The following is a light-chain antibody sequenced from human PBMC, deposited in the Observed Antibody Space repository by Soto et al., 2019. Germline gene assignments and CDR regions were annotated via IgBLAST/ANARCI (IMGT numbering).Light chain of an antibody. J-gene: IGLJ2*01. Sequence: QPVLTQPPSVSEAPRQRVTISCSGSSSNIGNNAVNWYQQLPGKAPKLLIYYDDLLPSGVSDRFSGSTSGTSASLAISGLQSEDEADYYCAAWDDSLNGVVFGGGTKLTVL. CDR3: AAWDDSLNGVV. CDR2: YDD. CDR1: SSNIGNNA. V-gene: IGLV1-36*01.